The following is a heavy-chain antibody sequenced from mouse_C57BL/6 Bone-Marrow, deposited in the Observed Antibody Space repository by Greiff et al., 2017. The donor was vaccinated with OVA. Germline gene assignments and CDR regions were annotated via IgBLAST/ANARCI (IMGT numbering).Heavy chain of an antibody. CDR2: IYPRSGNT. CDR3: AREKITTVVAPYWCFDV. CDR1: GYTFPSYG. D-gene: IGHD1-1*01. V-gene: IGHV1-81*01. J-gene: IGHJ1*03. Sequence: VQLQQSGAELARPGASVKLSCKASGYTFPSYGISWVKQRTGQGLEWIGEIYPRSGNTYYNEKFKGTATLTADKSSSTAYMTLRSLPSAASAVYFGAREKITTVVAPYWCFDVWGTGTTVTVSS.